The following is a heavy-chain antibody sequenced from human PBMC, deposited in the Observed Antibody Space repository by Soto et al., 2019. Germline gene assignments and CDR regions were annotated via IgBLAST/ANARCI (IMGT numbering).Heavy chain of an antibody. J-gene: IGHJ5*02. CDR2: INHSGST. D-gene: IGHD3-10*01. V-gene: IGHV4-34*01. CDR1: GGSFSGYY. Sequence: KASETLSLTCAVYGGSFSGYYWSWIRQPPGKGLEWIGEINHSGSTNYNPSLKSRVTISVDTSKNQFSLKLSSVTAADTAVYYCARGPYYYGSGSYYNWFDPWGQGTLVTVSS. CDR3: ARGPYYYGSGSYYNWFDP.